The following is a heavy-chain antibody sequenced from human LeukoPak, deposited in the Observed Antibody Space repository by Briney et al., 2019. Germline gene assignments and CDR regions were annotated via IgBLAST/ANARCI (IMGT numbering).Heavy chain of an antibody. Sequence: SETLSLTCAVYGGSFSGYYWSWIRQPPGKGLEWIGEINHSGSTNYNPSLKSRVTISVDTSKNQFSLKLSSVTAADTAVYYCARRPYYYGSGSYYIDYWGQGTLVTVSS. CDR2: INHSGST. J-gene: IGHJ4*02. D-gene: IGHD3-10*01. V-gene: IGHV4-34*01. CDR1: GGSFSGYY. CDR3: ARRPYYYGSGSYYIDY.